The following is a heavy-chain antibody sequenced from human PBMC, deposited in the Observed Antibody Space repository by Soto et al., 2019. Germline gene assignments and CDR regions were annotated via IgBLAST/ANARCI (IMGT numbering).Heavy chain of an antibody. V-gene: IGHV3-23*01. CDR1: GFTFTTYA. J-gene: IGHJ4*02. CDR3: AKDRYGDYGGIDY. CDR2: ITGSGGST. Sequence: EVQLLESGGGLVQPGGSLRLSCAASGFTFTTYAMMWVRQAPGKGLEWVSVITGSGGSTYYADSVKGRFTISRDTSKNTLFVQMNGLRDEDTDVYYWAKDRYGDYGGIDYWGQETMVTVSS. D-gene: IGHD4-17*01.